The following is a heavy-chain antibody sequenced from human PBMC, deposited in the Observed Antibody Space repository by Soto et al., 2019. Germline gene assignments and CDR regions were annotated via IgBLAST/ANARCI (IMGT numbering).Heavy chain of an antibody. CDR1: GFTFSNAW. J-gene: IGHJ6*03. CDR2: IKSKTDGGTT. CDR3: TTGEPYSGYERNYYYYYMDV. D-gene: IGHD5-12*01. V-gene: IGHV3-15*01. Sequence: GGSLRLSCAASGFTFSNAWMSWVRQAPGKGLEWVGRIKSKTDGGTTDYAAPVKGRFTISRDDSKNTLYLQMNSLKTEDTAVYYCTTGEPYSGYERNYYYYYMDVWGKGTTVTVSS.